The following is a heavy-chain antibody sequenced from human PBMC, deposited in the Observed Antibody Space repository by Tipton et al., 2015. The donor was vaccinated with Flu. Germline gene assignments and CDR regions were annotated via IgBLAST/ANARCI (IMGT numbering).Heavy chain of an antibody. D-gene: IGHD2-8*01. V-gene: IGHV4-34*01. CDR3: ARCTSVHYCRMDV. Sequence: TLSLTCAVNGGSFSGNYWNWIRQPPGKGLEWIGEINPSGSTIYNPSLKSRVTISLDTSKNQFSLRLSSVTAADTAVYYCARCTSVHYCRMDVWGQGTTVTVS. J-gene: IGHJ6*02. CDR1: GGSFSGNY. CDR2: INPSGST.